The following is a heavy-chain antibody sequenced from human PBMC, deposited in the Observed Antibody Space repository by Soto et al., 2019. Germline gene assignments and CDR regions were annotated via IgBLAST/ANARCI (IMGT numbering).Heavy chain of an antibody. V-gene: IGHV1-3*01. CDR2: INAGNGNT. J-gene: IGHJ4*02. Sequence: GASVKVSCKASGYTFTSYAMHWVRQAPGQRLEWMGWINAGNGNTKYSQKFQGSVTITRDTSASTAYMELSSLRSEDTAVYYCARSIVVVTALDYWGQGTLVNVSS. CDR1: GYTFTSYA. CDR3: ARSIVVVTALDY. D-gene: IGHD2-21*02.